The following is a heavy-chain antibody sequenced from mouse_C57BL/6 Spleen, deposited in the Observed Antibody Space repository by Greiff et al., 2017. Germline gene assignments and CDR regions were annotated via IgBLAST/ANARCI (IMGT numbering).Heavy chain of an antibody. CDR3: TSHCGSSYDYFDY. CDR2: IDPETGGT. V-gene: IGHV1-15*01. J-gene: IGHJ2*01. Sequence: QVHVKQSGAELVRPGASVTLSCKASGYTFTDYEMHWVKQTPVHGLEWIGAIDPETGGTAYNQKFKGKAILTADKSSSTAYMGLRSLTSEDSDVFYCTSHCGSSYDYFDYWGQGTTLTVSS. D-gene: IGHD1-1*01. CDR1: GYTFTDYE.